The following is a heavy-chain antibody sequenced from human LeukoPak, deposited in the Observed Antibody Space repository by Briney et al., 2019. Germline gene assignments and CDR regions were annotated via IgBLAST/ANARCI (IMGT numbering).Heavy chain of an antibody. D-gene: IGHD3-22*01. V-gene: IGHV4-34*01. CDR3: ARVNYYDSSSWGGLPKYYFDY. CDR1: GGSFSGYY. Sequence: SETLSLTCAVYGGSFSGYYWSWIRQPPGKGLEWIGEINHSGSTNYNPSLKSRVTISVDTSKNQFSLKLSSVTAADTAVYYCARVNYYDSSSWGGLPKYYFDYWGQGTLVTVSS. J-gene: IGHJ4*02. CDR2: INHSGST.